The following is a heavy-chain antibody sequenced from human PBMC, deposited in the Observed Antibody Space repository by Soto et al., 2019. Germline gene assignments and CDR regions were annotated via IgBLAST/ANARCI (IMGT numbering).Heavy chain of an antibody. Sequence: SETLSLTCTVSGGSISSSSYYWGWIRQPPGKGLEWIGSIYYSGSTYYNPSLKSRVTISVDTSKNQFSLKLSSVTAADTAVYYCARQYDYVWGSSDHLGFDPWGQGTLVTVSS. CDR3: ARQYDYVWGSSDHLGFDP. CDR2: IYYSGST. J-gene: IGHJ5*02. CDR1: GGSISSSSYY. V-gene: IGHV4-39*01. D-gene: IGHD3-16*01.